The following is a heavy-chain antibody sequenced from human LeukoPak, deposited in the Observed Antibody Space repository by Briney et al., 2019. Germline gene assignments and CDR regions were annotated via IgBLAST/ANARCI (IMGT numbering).Heavy chain of an antibody. V-gene: IGHV4-39*01. CDR2: IYYNGRT. CDR1: GDSLSSGTYY. Sequence: SETLSLTCTVSGDSLSSGTYYWGWLRQPPEKGLAWVGSIYYNGRTYYNPSLKSQVTISADTSKNQFSLKLSSVTAADTAVYYCARRRTTFFDYWGQGILVTVSP. D-gene: IGHD1/OR15-1a*01. CDR3: ARRRTTFFDY. J-gene: IGHJ4*02.